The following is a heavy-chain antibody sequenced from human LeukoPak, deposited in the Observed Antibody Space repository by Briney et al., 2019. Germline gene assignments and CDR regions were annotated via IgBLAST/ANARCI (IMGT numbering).Heavy chain of an antibody. J-gene: IGHJ6*03. CDR1: GFTFSSYW. CDR3: ARRDIVVVPAAMRSYYYYYMDV. CDR2: INSDGSST. V-gene: IGHV3-74*01. D-gene: IGHD2-2*01. Sequence: GGSLRLSCAAYGFTFSSYWMHWVRQAPGKGLVWVSRINSDGSSTSYADSVKGRFTISRDNAKNTLYLQMNSLRAEDTAVYYCARRDIVVVPAAMRSYYYYYMDVWGKGTTVTISS.